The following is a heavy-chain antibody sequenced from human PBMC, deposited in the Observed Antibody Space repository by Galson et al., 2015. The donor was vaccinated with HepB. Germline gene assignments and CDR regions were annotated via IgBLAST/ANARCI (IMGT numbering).Heavy chain of an antibody. D-gene: IGHD3-9*01. CDR1: GSILSSYD. CDR3: VRSADYDILNGYPTYFDY. Sequence: SLRLSCAASGSILSSYDMNWVRQPPGKGLEWVASISYGGTKSDYADSVQGRFIISRDNSKKKSYLQMNSLRADDTAIYYCVRSADYDILNGYPTYFDYWGQGTLVTVSS. J-gene: IGHJ4*02. V-gene: IGHV3-30-3*01. CDR2: ISYGGTKS.